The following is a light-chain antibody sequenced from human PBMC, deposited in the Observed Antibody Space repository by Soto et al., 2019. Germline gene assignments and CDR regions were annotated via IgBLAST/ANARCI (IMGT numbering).Light chain of an antibody. CDR3: QQSYRTPYT. J-gene: IGKJ2*01. Sequence: DIQMTQSPSSLSASVGDRVTITCRASQSVSSYLNWFQQKPGKAPKLLIHDASSLHSGVPSRFSGSGSGTDFTLTISSLRPEDFATYYCQQSYRTPYTFSQGTNLEI. V-gene: IGKV1-39*01. CDR1: QSVSSY. CDR2: DAS.